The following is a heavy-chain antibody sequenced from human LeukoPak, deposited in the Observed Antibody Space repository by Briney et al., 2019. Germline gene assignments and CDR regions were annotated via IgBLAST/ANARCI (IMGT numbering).Heavy chain of an antibody. V-gene: IGHV3-74*01. Sequence: TGGSLRLSCAASGFTFSAYWMHWVRQAPGKGLVWVSRISGDGSVTSYADSVKGRFTISRNNAKNTLYLQMNSLRDEDTAVYYCAREKSTAMFPWGQGTLVTVSS. CDR2: ISGDGSVT. J-gene: IGHJ5*02. CDR3: AREKSTAMFP. D-gene: IGHD5-18*01. CDR1: GFTFSAYW.